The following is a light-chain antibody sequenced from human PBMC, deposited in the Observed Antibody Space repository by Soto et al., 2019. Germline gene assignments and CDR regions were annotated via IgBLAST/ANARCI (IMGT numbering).Light chain of an antibody. J-gene: IGLJ3*02. CDR2: STS. Sequence: QAVVTQVPSLTVSPGGTVTLTCSSSTGAVTSGYYPNWFQQKPGQAPRALIYSTSNKHPWTPARFSGSLLVGEAALTLSGVQPEDEAEYYCLLYYGGLWVFGGGTKVTVL. V-gene: IGLV7-43*01. CDR1: TGAVTSGYY. CDR3: LLYYGGLWV.